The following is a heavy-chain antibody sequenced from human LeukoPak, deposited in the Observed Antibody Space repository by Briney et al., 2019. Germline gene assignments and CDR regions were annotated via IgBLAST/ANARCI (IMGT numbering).Heavy chain of an antibody. CDR1: GASISSYY. J-gene: IGHJ4*02. CDR2: IYYSGST. D-gene: IGHD6-19*01. Sequence: PSETLSLTCAVSGASISSYYWSWIRQPPGKGLEWIGYIYYSGSTNYNPSLKSRVTISVDTSKNQFSLKLSSVTAADTAVYYCARGATVAGTFDYWGQGTLVTVSS. CDR3: ARGATVAGTFDY. V-gene: IGHV4-59*01.